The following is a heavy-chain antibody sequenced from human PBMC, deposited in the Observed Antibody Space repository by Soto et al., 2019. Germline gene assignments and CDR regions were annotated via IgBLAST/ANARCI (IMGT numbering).Heavy chain of an antibody. CDR2: ISYDGSSK. J-gene: IGHJ5*02. D-gene: IGHD4-17*01. CDR3: TRADPTVTLSVFDP. CDR1: GFIFSSYA. V-gene: IGHV3-30-3*01. Sequence: QVQLVESGGGVVQPGRSLRLSCAASGFIFSSYAMHWVRQAPGKGLEWVAVISYDGSSKYYADSVKGRFTISRDNSKNTLDLQMTSLSAEATAVYYCTRADPTVTLSVFDPWGQGTLVTVSS.